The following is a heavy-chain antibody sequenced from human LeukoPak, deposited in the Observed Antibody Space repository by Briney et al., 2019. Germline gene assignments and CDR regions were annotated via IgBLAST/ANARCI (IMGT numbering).Heavy chain of an antibody. CDR2: ISYDGSIK. Sequence: GGSLRLSCAASGFTFSSYAMHWVRQAPGKGLEWVAVISYDGSIKYYADSVKGRFTISRDNSKNTLYLQMNSLRAEDTAVYYCAREGWSSCLDYWGQGTLVTVSS. D-gene: IGHD6-13*01. CDR1: GFTFSSYA. CDR3: AREGWSSCLDY. J-gene: IGHJ4*02. V-gene: IGHV3-30-3*01.